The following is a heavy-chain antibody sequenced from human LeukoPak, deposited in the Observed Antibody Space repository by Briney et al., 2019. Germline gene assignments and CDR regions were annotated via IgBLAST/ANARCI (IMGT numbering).Heavy chain of an antibody. D-gene: IGHD2-2*01. CDR3: ARQRTGVVVPSDWFDP. CDR2: IYPGDSDT. Sequence: GESLKISCKGSGYSFTSYWIGWVRQMPGKGLEWMEIIYPGDSDTRYSPSFQGQVTISADKSISTAYLQWSSLKASDTAMYYCARQRTGVVVPSDWFDPWGQGTLVTVSS. J-gene: IGHJ5*02. CDR1: GYSFTSYW. V-gene: IGHV5-51*01.